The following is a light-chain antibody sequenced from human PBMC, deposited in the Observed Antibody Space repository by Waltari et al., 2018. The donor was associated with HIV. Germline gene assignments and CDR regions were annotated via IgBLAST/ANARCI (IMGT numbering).Light chain of an antibody. Sequence: DIQMTQSPSSLSASIGDTVIITCRASQDISNSVSWFQQQPGKAPKLLVHGSFILQRGVPSRFSGSGSGTDYTLTISDLQAEDFATYFCQQYYAVPLTFGGGTRVDI. V-gene: IGKV1-NL1*01. J-gene: IGKJ4*01. CDR1: QDISNS. CDR2: GSF. CDR3: QQYYAVPLT.